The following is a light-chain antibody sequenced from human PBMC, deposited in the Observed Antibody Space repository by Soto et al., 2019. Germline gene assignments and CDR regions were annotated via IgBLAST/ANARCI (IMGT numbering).Light chain of an antibody. J-gene: IGKJ1*01. CDR3: QHYGRSPPSWT. Sequence: EIVLTQSPGTLSLSPGERATLSCRASQSVSSYYLAWYQQKPGQPPRLLISEASSRATGIPDRFSGSGSGTDFTLTISGLEPEDFAVYYCQHYGRSPPSWTFGQGTKVEIK. CDR1: QSVSSYY. CDR2: EAS. V-gene: IGKV3-20*01.